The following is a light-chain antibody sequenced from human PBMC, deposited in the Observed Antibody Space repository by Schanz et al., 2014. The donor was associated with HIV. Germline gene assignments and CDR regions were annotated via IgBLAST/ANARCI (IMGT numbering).Light chain of an antibody. Sequence: DIQLTQSPALLSASVGDRVTITCRASQTISNSLAWYQQRPGKAPKVLIYAASSLQRGAPSRFSGSGSGTEFTLTISSLQPEDFATYYCQRYNSFSHTFGQGTKLDIK. CDR3: QRYNSFSHT. J-gene: IGKJ2*01. CDR2: AAS. CDR1: QTISNS. V-gene: IGKV1-9*01.